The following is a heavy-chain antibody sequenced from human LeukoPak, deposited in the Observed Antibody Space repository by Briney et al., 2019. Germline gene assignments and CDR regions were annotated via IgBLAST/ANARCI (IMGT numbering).Heavy chain of an antibody. CDR1: GFTFSSYA. CDR3: AKGQTGTTLYGYYYYYMDV. J-gene: IGHJ6*03. Sequence: GGSLRLSCAASGFTFSSYAMSWVRQAPGKGLEWVSAISGSGGSTYYADSVKGRFTISRDNSKNTLYLQMNSLRAEDTAVYYCAKGQTGTTLYGYYYYYMDVWGKGTTVTVSS. D-gene: IGHD1-1*01. V-gene: IGHV3-23*01. CDR2: ISGSGGST.